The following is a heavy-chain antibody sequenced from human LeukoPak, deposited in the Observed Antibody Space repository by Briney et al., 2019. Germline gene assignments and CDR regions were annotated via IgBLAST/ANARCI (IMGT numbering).Heavy chain of an antibody. CDR2: IYYSGST. CDR3: ARAARGSYRDNWFDP. CDR1: GGSISSHY. D-gene: IGHD1-26*01. Sequence: SETLSLTCTVSGGSISSHYWSWIRQPPGKGLEWIGYIYYSGSTNYNPSLKSRVTISVDTSKNQSSLKLSSVTAADTAVYYCARAARGSYRDNWFDPWGQGTLVTVSS. V-gene: IGHV4-59*11. J-gene: IGHJ5*02.